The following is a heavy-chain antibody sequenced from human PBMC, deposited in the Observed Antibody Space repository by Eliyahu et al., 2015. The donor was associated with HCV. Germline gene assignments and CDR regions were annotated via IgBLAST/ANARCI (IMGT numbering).Heavy chain of an antibody. CDR1: GFAFXXYG. CDR3: AKDFWAGLLEGRPSGF. CDR2: VRYDGSKN. Sequence: QMQLVESGGGVVRPGGSLRLSCXAXGFAFXXYGIPWVRQTPGKGLEWLAFVRYDGSKNXYADSVKGRFTMSRDNSKSTAYLQMKNLREEDTALYYCAKDFWAGLLEGRPSGFWGQGTLVTVSS. V-gene: IGHV3-30*02. D-gene: IGHD1-26*01. J-gene: IGHJ4*02.